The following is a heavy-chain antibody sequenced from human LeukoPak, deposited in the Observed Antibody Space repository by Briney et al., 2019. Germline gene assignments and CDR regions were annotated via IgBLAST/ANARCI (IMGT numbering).Heavy chain of an antibody. V-gene: IGHV3-23*01. J-gene: IGHJ4*02. Sequence: GGSLRLSCAASGFTFSSYAMSWVRQAPGKGLEWVSAISRSGGSTYYADSVKGRFTISRDNSKNTLYLQMNSLRAEDTAVYYCAKRPSITIFGVVAWYFGYWGQGTLVTVSS. CDR2: ISRSGGST. D-gene: IGHD3-3*01. CDR1: GFTFSSYA. CDR3: AKRPSITIFGVVAWYFGY.